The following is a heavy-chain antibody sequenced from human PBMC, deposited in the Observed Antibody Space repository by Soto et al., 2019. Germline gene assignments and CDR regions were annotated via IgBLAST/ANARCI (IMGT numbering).Heavy chain of an antibody. D-gene: IGHD4-17*01. CDR3: AKDLAAVTTSAFDI. J-gene: IGHJ3*02. Sequence: GGSLRLSCAASGFTFSSYGMHWVRQAPGKGLEWVSAISGSGGSTYYADSVKGRFTISRDNSKNTLYLQMNSLRAEDTAVYYCAKDLAAVTTSAFDIWGQGTMVTVSS. CDR1: GFTFSSYG. CDR2: ISGSGGST. V-gene: IGHV3-23*01.